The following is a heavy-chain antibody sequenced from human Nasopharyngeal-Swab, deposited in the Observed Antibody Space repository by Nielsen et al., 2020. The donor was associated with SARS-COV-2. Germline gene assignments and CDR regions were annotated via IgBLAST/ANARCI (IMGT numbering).Heavy chain of an antibody. Sequence: GESLKISCAASGFTFDDYAMHWVRQATGKGLEWVSAIGTAGDTYYPGSVKGRFTISRENAKNSLYLQMNSLRAGDTAVYYCARERTDCSGGSCYSYGMDVWGQGTTVTVSS. D-gene: IGHD2-15*01. V-gene: IGHV3-13*01. CDR3: ARERTDCSGGSCYSYGMDV. J-gene: IGHJ6*02. CDR2: IGTAGDT. CDR1: GFTFDDYA.